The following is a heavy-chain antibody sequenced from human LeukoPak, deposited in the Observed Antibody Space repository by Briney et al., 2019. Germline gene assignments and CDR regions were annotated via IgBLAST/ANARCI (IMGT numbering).Heavy chain of an antibody. D-gene: IGHD3-22*01. V-gene: IGHV3-21*04. CDR2: ISSSSSYI. Sequence: GGSLRLSCAASGFTFSSYSMNWVRQAPGKGLEWVSSISSSSSYIYYADSVKGRFTISRDNSKNTLYLQMNSLRAEDTAVYYCAKEDRSDSSGYNDYWGQGTLVTVSS. CDR3: AKEDRSDSSGYNDY. J-gene: IGHJ4*02. CDR1: GFTFSSYS.